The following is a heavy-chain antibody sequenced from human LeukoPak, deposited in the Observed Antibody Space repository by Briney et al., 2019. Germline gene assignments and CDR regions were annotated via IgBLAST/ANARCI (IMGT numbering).Heavy chain of an antibody. V-gene: IGHV1-2*02. J-gene: IGHJ4*02. D-gene: IGHD2/OR15-2a*01. Sequence: ASMKVSCKSSGFTFTDHYIHWVRQGPGQGLEWMGYIGPHSTFTSSPQEFQGRVTMTRDASMSTAYMELTRLTSGDTAVYYCVREGEGPLSKDFDYWGQGTLVTVSS. CDR2: IGPHSTFT. CDR1: GFTFTDHY. CDR3: VREGEGPLSKDFDY.